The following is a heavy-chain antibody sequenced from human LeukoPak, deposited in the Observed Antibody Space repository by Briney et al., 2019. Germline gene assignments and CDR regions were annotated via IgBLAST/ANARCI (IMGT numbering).Heavy chain of an antibody. CDR2: IYYSGST. CDR3: ARVAGTHYYYYYYMDV. D-gene: IGHD6-19*01. J-gene: IGHJ6*03. CDR1: GGSISSSSYY. Sequence: SETLSLTCTVSGGSISSSSYYWGWIRQPPGKGLEWIGSIYYSGSTYYNPSLKSRVTISVDTSKNQLSLKLSSVTAADTAVYYCARVAGTHYYYYYYMDVWGKGTTVTVSS. V-gene: IGHV4-39*01.